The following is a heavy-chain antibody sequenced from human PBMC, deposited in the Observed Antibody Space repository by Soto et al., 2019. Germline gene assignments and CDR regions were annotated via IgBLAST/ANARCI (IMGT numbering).Heavy chain of an antibody. CDR3: ARDDVVVESWSFRI. J-gene: IGHJ3*02. D-gene: IGHD2-15*01. Sequence: EAPLVESGGGLVKPGGSLRLTCAASGLIFRTYSMNWVRQAPGEGLEWVSSVTRDSESTFYAESVRGRFTISRDNVRSIVYLQMNSLRAEDQPVYYCARDDVVVESWSFRIWGQETMVSVSS. V-gene: IGHV3-21*01. CDR1: GLIFRTYS. CDR2: VTRDSEST.